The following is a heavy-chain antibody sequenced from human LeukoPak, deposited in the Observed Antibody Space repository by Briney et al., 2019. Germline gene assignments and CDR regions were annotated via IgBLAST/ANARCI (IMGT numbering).Heavy chain of an antibody. Sequence: SETLSLTCAVYGGSFSGYYWSWIRQPPGKGLEWIGEINHSGSTNYNPSLKSRVTISVDTSKNQFSLKLSSGTAADTAVYYCARGRRVRGVIIPPYYYMDVWGKGTTVTISS. J-gene: IGHJ6*03. CDR2: INHSGST. D-gene: IGHD3-10*01. V-gene: IGHV4-34*01. CDR1: GGSFSGYY. CDR3: ARGRRVRGVIIPPYYYMDV.